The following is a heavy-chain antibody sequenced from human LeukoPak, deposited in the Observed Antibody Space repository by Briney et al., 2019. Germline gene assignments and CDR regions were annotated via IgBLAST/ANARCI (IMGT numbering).Heavy chain of an antibody. V-gene: IGHV1-8*01. CDR2: MNPNSGNT. J-gene: IGHJ6*02. D-gene: IGHD3-9*01. CDR1: GYTFTSYD. Sequence: ASVKVSCKASGYTFTSYDINWVRQATGQGLEWMGWMNPNSGNTGYAQKFQGRVTMTRNTSISTAYMELSSLRSEDTAVYYCARGRIRSLYFDRLYSYYYYGMDVWGHGTTVTVSS. CDR3: ARGRIRSLYFDRLYSYYYYGMDV.